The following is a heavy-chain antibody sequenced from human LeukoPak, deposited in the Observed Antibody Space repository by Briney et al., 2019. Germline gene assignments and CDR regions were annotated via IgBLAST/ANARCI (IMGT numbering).Heavy chain of an antibody. CDR2: IWYDGSNK. CDR3: ARSGSYYSSPRPHQFDY. Sequence: RPARSLRLSCAASGFTFSSYGMHWVRQAPGKGLEWVAVIWYDGSNKYYADSVKGRFTISRDNSKNTLYLQMNSLRAEDTAVYYCARSGSYYSSPRPHQFDYWGQGTLVTVSS. V-gene: IGHV3-33*01. CDR1: GFTFSSYG. J-gene: IGHJ4*02. D-gene: IGHD1-26*01.